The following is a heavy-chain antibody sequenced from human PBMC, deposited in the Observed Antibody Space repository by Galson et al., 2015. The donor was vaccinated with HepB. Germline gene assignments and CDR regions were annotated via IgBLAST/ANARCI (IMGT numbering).Heavy chain of an antibody. J-gene: IGHJ6*02. D-gene: IGHD3-3*01. CDR3: AKDRGEPDDFWSGDHYAMDV. Sequence: SVKVSCKASGYTFTSYGISWVRQAPGQGLEWMGWVSAYTGNTNYPQKFQGRVTMTTDTSTNTVYVELRSLRSDDTAMYYCAKDRGEPDDFWSGDHYAMDVWGQGTTVTVSS. V-gene: IGHV1-18*04. CDR2: VSAYTGNT. CDR1: GYTFTSYG.